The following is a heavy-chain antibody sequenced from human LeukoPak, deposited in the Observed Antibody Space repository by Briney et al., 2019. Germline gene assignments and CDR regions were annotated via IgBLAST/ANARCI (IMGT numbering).Heavy chain of an antibody. Sequence: SETPSLTCTVSGGSISSSSYYWGWIRQPPGKGLEWIGSIYYSGSTYYNPSLKSRVTISVDTSKNQFSLKLSSVTAADTAVYYCARHRAWEYYFDYWGQGTLVTVSS. V-gene: IGHV4-39*01. CDR3: ARHRAWEYYFDY. CDR2: IYYSGST. J-gene: IGHJ4*02. D-gene: IGHD1-26*01. CDR1: GGSISSSSYY.